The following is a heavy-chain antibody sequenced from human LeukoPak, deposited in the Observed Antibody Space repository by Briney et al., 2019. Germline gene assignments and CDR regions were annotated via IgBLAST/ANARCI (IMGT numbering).Heavy chain of an antibody. J-gene: IGHJ3*01. Sequence: GGSLRLSCAASGLTFHNTWMHWIRQTPGKGLVWVSRIISDGITTTYADSVKGRFTISRDNAKNTLYLQMNSLRADDTAVYYCAADGEYAFLVWGQGTMVTGSS. CDR2: IISDGITT. D-gene: IGHD2/OR15-2a*01. CDR3: AADGEYAFLV. V-gene: IGHV3-74*01. CDR1: GLTFHNTW.